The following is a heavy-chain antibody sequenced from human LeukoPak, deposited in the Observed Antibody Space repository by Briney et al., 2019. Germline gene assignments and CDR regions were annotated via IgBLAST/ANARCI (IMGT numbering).Heavy chain of an antibody. V-gene: IGHV1-69*13. Sequence: SVKVSCKASGGTFSSYAISWVRQAPGQGLEWMGGIISIFGTANYAQKFQGRVTITADESTSTAYMELSSLRSEDTAVYYCARVEGTYDSSGYYHYAFDIWGQGTMVTVSS. D-gene: IGHD3-22*01. CDR1: GGTFSSYA. CDR2: IISIFGTA. J-gene: IGHJ3*02. CDR3: ARVEGTYDSSGYYHYAFDI.